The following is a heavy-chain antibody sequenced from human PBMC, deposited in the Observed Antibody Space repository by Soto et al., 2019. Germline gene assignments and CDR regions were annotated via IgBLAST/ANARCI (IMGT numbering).Heavy chain of an antibody. CDR3: ARTRGDFWSGYWAYYYGMDV. D-gene: IGHD3-3*01. Sequence: SETLSLTCAVYGGSFSGYYWSWIRQPPGKGLEWIGEINHSGSTNYNPSLKSRVTISVDTSKNQFSLKLSSVTAADTAVYYCARTRGDFWSGYWAYYYGMDVWGQGTTVTVSS. CDR1: GGSFSGYY. CDR2: INHSGST. J-gene: IGHJ6*02. V-gene: IGHV4-34*01.